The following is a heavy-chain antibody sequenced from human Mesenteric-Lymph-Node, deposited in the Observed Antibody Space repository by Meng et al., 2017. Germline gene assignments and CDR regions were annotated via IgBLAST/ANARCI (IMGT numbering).Heavy chain of an antibody. CDR1: GGTFNNYA. CDR2: IIPMFATV. CDR3: ARPDSSGWYGGNYYYGMDV. V-gene: IGHV1-69*13. J-gene: IGHJ6*02. Sequence: SVKVSCKASGGTFNNYAISWVRQAPGQGLEWMGGIIPMFATVKYAQNFQGRVTITADESTSTAYMELSSLSSEDTAVYYCARPDSSGWYGGNYYYGMDVWGQGTTVTVSS. D-gene: IGHD6-19*01.